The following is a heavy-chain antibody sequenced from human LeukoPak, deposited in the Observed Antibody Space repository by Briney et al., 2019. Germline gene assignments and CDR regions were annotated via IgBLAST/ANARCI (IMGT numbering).Heavy chain of an antibody. Sequence: SETLSLTCSVSGGSISSYPWICIPESLREGLECIGYINYSGHTNYNPSLKSRVTISIDTSKNQCSLSLTSVTAAHTAVYYCARVWQDYSGSDYWGQGTLVTVSS. CDR3: ARVWQDYSGSDY. D-gene: IGHD5-12*01. CDR1: GGSISSYP. V-gene: IGHV4-59*01. CDR2: INYSGHT. J-gene: IGHJ4*02.